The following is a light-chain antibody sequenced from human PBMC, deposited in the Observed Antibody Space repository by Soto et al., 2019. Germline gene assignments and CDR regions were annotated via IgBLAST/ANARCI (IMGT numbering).Light chain of an antibody. CDR3: QQYNNWPWT. V-gene: IGKV3-15*01. J-gene: IGKJ1*01. Sequence: EIVMTQSPATLSVSPGERATLSCRASQSVSSNLAWYQQKPGQAPRFLVHGASTRATGIPARFSGSGSGTEFTLTISNLQSEDFAVDYCQQYNNWPWTVGQGTKVEIK. CDR1: QSVSSN. CDR2: GAS.